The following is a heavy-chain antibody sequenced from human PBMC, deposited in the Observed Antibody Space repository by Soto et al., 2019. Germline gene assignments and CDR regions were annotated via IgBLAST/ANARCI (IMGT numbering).Heavy chain of an antibody. CDR2: IRNKANIYTA. CDR3: VRAGTGYQLDY. CDR1: GFTFSDHY. D-gene: IGHD3-9*01. Sequence: PGGSLRLSCAASGFTFSDHYMDWVRQASGKGLEWVGRIRNKANIYTAEYAASVKGRFTISRDDSKNSLFLQMNSLKIEDTALYYCVRAGTGYQLDYWGQGTLVTVSS. J-gene: IGHJ4*02. V-gene: IGHV3-72*01.